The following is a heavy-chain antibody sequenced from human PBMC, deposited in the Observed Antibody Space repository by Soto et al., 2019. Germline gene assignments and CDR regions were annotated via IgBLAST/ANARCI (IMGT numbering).Heavy chain of an antibody. V-gene: IGHV1-18*01. CDR1: GYTFTSYG. CDR3: ARTPYYDYIWGSYRESYYFDY. Sequence: ASVKVSCKASGYTFTSYGISWVRQAPGQGLEWMGWISAYNGNTNYAQKLQGRVTMTTDTSTSTAYMELRSPRSDDTAVYYCARTPYYDYIWGSYRESYYFDYWGQGTLVTVSS. CDR2: ISAYNGNT. D-gene: IGHD3-16*02. J-gene: IGHJ4*02.